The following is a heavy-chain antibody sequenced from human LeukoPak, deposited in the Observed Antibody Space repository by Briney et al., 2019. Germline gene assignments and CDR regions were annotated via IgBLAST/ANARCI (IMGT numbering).Heavy chain of an antibody. D-gene: IGHD3-9*01. Sequence: GGSLRLSCEASGFTFSSYWMSWVRQAPGKGLEWVANIKTDGGEKYYVDSVKGRFTISRDNAKNSLYLQMNSLRAEDTAVYYCARDYTGYFPWGQGTLVIVSS. CDR2: IKTDGGEK. J-gene: IGHJ5*02. CDR1: GFTFSSYW. CDR3: ARDYTGYFP. V-gene: IGHV3-7*03.